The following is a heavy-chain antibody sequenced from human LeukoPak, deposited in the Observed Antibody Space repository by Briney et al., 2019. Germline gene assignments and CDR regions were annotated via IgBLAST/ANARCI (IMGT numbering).Heavy chain of an antibody. D-gene: IGHD3/OR15-3a*01. CDR3: ARDFPDGLAMGDYYYYGMDV. CDR1: GGSISSYY. Sequence: SETLSLTCTVSGGSISSYYWSWIRQPAGKGLEWIGRIYTSGSTNYNPSLKSRVTMSVDTSKNQFSLKLSSVTAADTAVYYCARDFPDGLAMGDYYYYGMDVWGQGTTVTVSS. CDR2: IYTSGST. J-gene: IGHJ6*02. V-gene: IGHV4-4*07.